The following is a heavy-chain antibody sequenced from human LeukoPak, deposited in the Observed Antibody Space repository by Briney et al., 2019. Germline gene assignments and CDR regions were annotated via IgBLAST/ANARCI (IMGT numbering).Heavy chain of an antibody. D-gene: IGHD6-25*01. CDR1: GFTFSSYA. CDR2: ISYDGSNK. J-gene: IGHJ3*02. CDR3: AKALGRYSSGDDAFDI. Sequence: PGRSLRLSCAASGFTFSSYAMHWVRQAPGKGLEWVAVISYDGSNKYYADSVKGRFTISRDNSKNSLYLQMNSLRAEDTALYYCAKALGRYSSGDDAFDIWGQGTMVTVSS. V-gene: IGHV3-30*04.